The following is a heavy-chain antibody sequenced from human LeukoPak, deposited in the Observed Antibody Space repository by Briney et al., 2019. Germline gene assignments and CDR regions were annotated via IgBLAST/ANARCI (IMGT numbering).Heavy chain of an antibody. D-gene: IGHD5-24*01. CDR2: IIPIFGTV. CDR3: ARIRDGYNDAYDI. CDR1: GGTFSSYA. V-gene: IGHV1-69*01. J-gene: IGHJ3*02. Sequence: SVKVSCKASGGTFSSYAISWVRQAPGQGLEWMGGIIPIFGTVNYAQKFQGRVTITADESTSTVYMELSSLRSEDTAIYYCARIRDGYNDAYDIWGQGTVVTVPS.